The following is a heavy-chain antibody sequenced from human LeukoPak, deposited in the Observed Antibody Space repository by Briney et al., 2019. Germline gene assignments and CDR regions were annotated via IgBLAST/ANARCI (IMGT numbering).Heavy chain of an antibody. V-gene: IGHV1-69*05. J-gene: IGHJ4*02. CDR1: GGTFSGSG. CDR2: IIPIFRTA. CDR3: VRDIAAAGQPSLFDY. Sequence: SVKVSCKASGGTFSGSGISWVRQVPGQGLEWMGGIIPIFRTATYAQKLQGRVTITTDESTSTAYMELSSLRSDDTAVYYCVRDIAAAGQPSLFDYWGQGTLVTVSS. D-gene: IGHD6-13*01.